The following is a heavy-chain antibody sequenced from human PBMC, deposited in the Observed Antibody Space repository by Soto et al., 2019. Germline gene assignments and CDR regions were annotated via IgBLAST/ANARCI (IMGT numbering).Heavy chain of an antibody. CDR1: GYTFTSYG. V-gene: IGHV1-18*04. CDR3: ARWNDHGGNFLYFGH. D-gene: IGHD1-1*01. J-gene: IGHJ4*02. CDR2: ISAYNGNT. Sequence: QVQLVQSGAEVKKPGASVKVSCKASGYTFTSYGISWVRQAPGQGLEWMGWISAYNGNTNYAQKLQGRVTMTTDTSTRKAYMELRGLRSYGKAVYYCARWNDHGGNFLYFGHWGQGTLVTVSS.